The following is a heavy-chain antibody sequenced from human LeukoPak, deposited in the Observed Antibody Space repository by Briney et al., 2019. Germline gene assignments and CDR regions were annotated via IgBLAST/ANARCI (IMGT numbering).Heavy chain of an antibody. Sequence: ASVKVSCKASGGTFSSYAISWVRQAPGQGLEWMGGIIPIFGTANYAQKFQGRVTITTDKSTSTAYMELSSLRSEDTAVYYCARAIGQEGDAFDIWGQGTMVTVSS. V-gene: IGHV1-69*05. CDR2: IIPIFGTA. J-gene: IGHJ3*02. CDR3: ARAIGQEGDAFDI. CDR1: GGTFSSYA.